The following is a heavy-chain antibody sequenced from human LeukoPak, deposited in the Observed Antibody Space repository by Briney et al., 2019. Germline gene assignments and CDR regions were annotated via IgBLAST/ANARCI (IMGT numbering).Heavy chain of an antibody. J-gene: IGHJ4*02. CDR2: ISSSSSTV. CDR1: GFTFSSYS. D-gene: IGHD3-22*01. Sequence: GGSLRLSCAASGFTFSSYSMNWVRQAPGKGLEWVSYISSSSSTVYYADSVKGRFALSRDNAKNSLYLQMNSLRAEDTAVYYCARVSNRYYDSSGGFDYWGQGTLVTVSS. V-gene: IGHV3-48*04. CDR3: ARVSNRYYDSSGGFDY.